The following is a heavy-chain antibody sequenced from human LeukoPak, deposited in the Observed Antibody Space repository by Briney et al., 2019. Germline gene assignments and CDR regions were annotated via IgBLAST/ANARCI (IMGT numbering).Heavy chain of an antibody. J-gene: IGHJ5*02. CDR3: ASIGYCSSTSCDNWFDP. CDR2: IRYDGSNK. Sequence: GGSLRLSCAASGFTFSSYGMHWVRQAPGKGLEWVAFIRYDGSNKYYADSVKGRFTISRDNSKNTLYLQMNNLRAEDTAVYYCASIGYCSSTSCDNWFDPWGQGTLVTVSS. CDR1: GFTFSSYG. V-gene: IGHV3-30*02. D-gene: IGHD2-2*01.